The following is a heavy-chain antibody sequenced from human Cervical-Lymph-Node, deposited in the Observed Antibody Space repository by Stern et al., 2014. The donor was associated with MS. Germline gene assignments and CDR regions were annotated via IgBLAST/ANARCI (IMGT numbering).Heavy chain of an antibody. Sequence: QLQLQESGPGLVKPSQTLSLSCSVSGGSITSGSYYWTWIRQPAGKGPEWIGSIYSTGTTNYNPSLNSRVSMSLDTSETKFARKVISVTAADTAVYYCARGGEGWNSYYFDYWGQGTLVTVSS. J-gene: IGHJ4*02. V-gene: IGHV4-61*02. CDR3: ARGGEGWNSYYFDY. CDR1: GGSITSGSYY. CDR2: IYSTGTT. D-gene: IGHD1-7*01.